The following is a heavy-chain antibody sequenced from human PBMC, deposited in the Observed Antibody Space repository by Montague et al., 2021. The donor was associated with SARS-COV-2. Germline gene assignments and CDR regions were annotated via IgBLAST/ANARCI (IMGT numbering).Heavy chain of an antibody. Sequence: SETLSLTCAVYGGSFSGYYWSWIRQPPGEGLEWIGEINHSGSTNYNPSLKSRVTISVDTSKNQFSLKLSSVTAADTAVYYCAREGVGATTNDASDIWGQGTMVTVSS. CDR2: INHSGST. CDR1: GGSFSGYY. V-gene: IGHV4-34*01. D-gene: IGHD1-26*01. CDR3: AREGVGATTNDASDI. J-gene: IGHJ3*02.